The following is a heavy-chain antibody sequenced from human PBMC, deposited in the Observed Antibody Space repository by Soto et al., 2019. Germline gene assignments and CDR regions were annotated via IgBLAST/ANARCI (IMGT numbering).Heavy chain of an antibody. V-gene: IGHV3-48*02. Sequence: GGFLRLSCAASGFTFSAYSMNWARQAPGKGLEWISYITGSSATIYYADSMKGRFTISRDNAKNSLYLQMNSLRDEDTAIYFCARDNGMAGSFDPWGQGTLVTVSS. CDR2: ITGSSATI. J-gene: IGHJ5*02. D-gene: IGHD2-8*01. CDR3: ARDNGMAGSFDP. CDR1: GFTFSAYS.